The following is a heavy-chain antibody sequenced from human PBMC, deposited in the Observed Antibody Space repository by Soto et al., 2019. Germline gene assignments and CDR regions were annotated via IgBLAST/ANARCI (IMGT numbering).Heavy chain of an antibody. D-gene: IGHD2-2*01. CDR1: GGSISGYY. J-gene: IGHJ5*02. CDR3: ARSDQLLFPALDP. Sequence: SETLSLTCTVSGGSISGYYWNWIRQPPGEGLEWIGYIYYSGSTSYNPSLKSRVTISIDASKNEFSLNLRSVTAADTAVYYCARSDQLLFPALDPWGQGSLVTVSS. CDR2: IYYSGST. V-gene: IGHV4-59*01.